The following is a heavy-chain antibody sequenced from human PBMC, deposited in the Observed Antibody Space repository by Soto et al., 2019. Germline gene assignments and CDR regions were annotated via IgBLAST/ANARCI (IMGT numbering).Heavy chain of an antibody. D-gene: IGHD6-19*01. CDR3: ATSWEVKGVAGQFDY. V-gene: IGHV4-39*01. CDR2: IYYSGST. Sequence: SETLSLTCTVSGGSISSSSYYWGWIRQPPGKGLEWIGSIYYSGSTYYNPSLKSRVTISVDTSKNQFSLKLSSVTAADMAVYYCATSWEVKGVAGQFDYWGQGTLVTVSS. J-gene: IGHJ4*02. CDR1: GGSISSSSYY.